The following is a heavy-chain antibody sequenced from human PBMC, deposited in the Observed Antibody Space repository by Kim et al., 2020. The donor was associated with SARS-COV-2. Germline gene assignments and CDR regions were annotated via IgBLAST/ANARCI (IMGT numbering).Heavy chain of an antibody. Sequence: SETLSLTCTVSGGSISTYYWSWIRQPPGKGLEWIGYIYNSGSTNYNPSLKSRVTISVDTSKNQFSLKLRSVTAADTAVYYCARDARYGGWFDPWGQGTLVTVSS. CDR3: ARDARYGGWFDP. CDR2: IYNSGST. J-gene: IGHJ5*02. D-gene: IGHD5-18*01. CDR1: GGSISTYY. V-gene: IGHV4-59*01.